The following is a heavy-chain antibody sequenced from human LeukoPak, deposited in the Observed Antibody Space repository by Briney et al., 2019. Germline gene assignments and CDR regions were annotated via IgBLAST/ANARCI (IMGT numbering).Heavy chain of an antibody. J-gene: IGHJ4*02. CDR2: INHSGST. CDR1: GGSFSGYY. Sequence: SETLSLTCAVYGGSFSGYYWSWIRQPPGKGLEWIGEINHSGSTNYNPSLKSRVTISVDTSKNQFSLKLSSVTAADTAVYYCARHANDSSGYYYVFDYWGQGTLVTVSS. V-gene: IGHV4-34*01. D-gene: IGHD3-22*01. CDR3: ARHANDSSGYYYVFDY.